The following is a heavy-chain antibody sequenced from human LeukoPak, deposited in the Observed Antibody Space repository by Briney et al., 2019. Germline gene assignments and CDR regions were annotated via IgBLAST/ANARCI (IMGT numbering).Heavy chain of an antibody. CDR1: GGSISPYY. D-gene: IGHD6-25*01. J-gene: IGHJ4*02. Sequence: PSETLSLTCSVSGGSISPYYWSWIRQPPGKGLEWIGYIFYSGITTYNPSLKSRVTISLDSSKNQFFLRLTSVTAADTVMYYCARAETLAAIDFDFWGQGSLVTVSS. CDR3: ARAETLAAIDFDF. V-gene: IGHV4-59*01. CDR2: IFYSGIT.